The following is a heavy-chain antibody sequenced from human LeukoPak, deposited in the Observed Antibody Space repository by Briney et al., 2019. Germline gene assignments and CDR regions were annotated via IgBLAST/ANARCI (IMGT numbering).Heavy chain of an antibody. J-gene: IGHJ4*02. CDR3: AKDHGYCSSTSCQNFDY. CDR2: ISYDGSNK. D-gene: IGHD2-2*03. Sequence: GGSLRLSCAASGFTFSSYGMHWVRQAPGKGLEWVAVISYDGSNKYYADSVKGRFTISRDNSKNTLYLQMNSLRAEDTAVYYCAKDHGYCSSTSCQNFDYWSQGTLVTVSS. V-gene: IGHV3-30*18. CDR1: GFTFSSYG.